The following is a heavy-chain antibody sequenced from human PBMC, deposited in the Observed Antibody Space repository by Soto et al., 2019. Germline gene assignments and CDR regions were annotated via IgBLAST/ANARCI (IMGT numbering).Heavy chain of an antibody. CDR3: AARSPHSGYVDY. J-gene: IGHJ4*02. V-gene: IGHV3-66*01. CDR1: GFTVSNNY. D-gene: IGHD1-26*01. CDR2: IYSGGST. Sequence: GGSLILSCAASGFTVSNNYINWVRQAPGKGLEWVSVIYSGGSTYYADSVKGRFTISRDNAKNSLYLQMNSLRAEDTAVYYCAARSPHSGYVDYWGQGTLVTVSS.